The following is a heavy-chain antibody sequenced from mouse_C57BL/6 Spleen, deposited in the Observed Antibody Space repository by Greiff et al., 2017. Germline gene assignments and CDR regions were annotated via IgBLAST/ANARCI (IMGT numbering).Heavy chain of an antibody. CDR2: IYPRSGNT. CDR3: ARSEDDGSAWFAY. V-gene: IGHV1-81*01. D-gene: IGHD2-3*01. J-gene: IGHJ3*01. CDR1: GYTFTSYG. Sequence: VQVQQSGAELARPGASVKLSCKASGYTFTSYGISWVKQRTGQGLEWIGEIYPRSGNTYYNEKFKGKATLTADKSSSTAYMELRSLTSEDSAVYFCARSEDDGSAWFAYWGQGTLVTVSA.